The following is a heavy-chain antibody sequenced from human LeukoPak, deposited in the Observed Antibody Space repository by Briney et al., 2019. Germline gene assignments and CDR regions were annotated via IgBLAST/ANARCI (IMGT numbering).Heavy chain of an antibody. V-gene: IGHV4-34*01. CDR3: ARRVAAAGTYYFDY. Sequence: SETLSLTCAVYGGSFSGYYWSWIRQPPGKGLEWIGEINHSGSTNYNPSLKSRVTISVDTSKNQFSLKLSSVTAADTAVYYCARRVAAAGTYYFDYWGQGTLVTVSS. CDR2: INHSGST. D-gene: IGHD6-13*01. J-gene: IGHJ4*02. CDR1: GGSFSGYY.